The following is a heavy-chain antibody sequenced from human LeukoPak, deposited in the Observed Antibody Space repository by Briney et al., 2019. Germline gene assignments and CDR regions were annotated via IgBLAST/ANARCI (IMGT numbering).Heavy chain of an antibody. CDR3: ATGYYFGSGSYGYLDY. D-gene: IGHD3-10*01. Sequence: GGSLRLSCSASGFTFSSKYMSWVRQTPGKGLQWVALIYSSGDTYTADSVKGRFTISRDNSENTLYLQMDSLRAEDTAVYYCATGYYFGSGSYGYLDYWGLGTLVTVSS. CDR2: IYSSGDT. V-gene: IGHV3-53*01. CDR1: GFTFSSKY. J-gene: IGHJ4*02.